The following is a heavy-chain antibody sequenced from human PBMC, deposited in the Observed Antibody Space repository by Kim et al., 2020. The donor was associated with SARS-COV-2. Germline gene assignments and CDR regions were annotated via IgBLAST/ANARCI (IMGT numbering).Heavy chain of an antibody. J-gene: IGHJ4*02. CDR1: GLTVSSNS. D-gene: IGHD2-21*02. Sequence: GGSLRLSCAASGLTVSSNSMSWVRQAPGKGLEWVSIIYSRGSTYYADSVKGRFTISRDNSKNTLYLQINNLRAEDTAVYYCARGDGGPFDYWGQGTLVTVSS. CDR3: ARGDGGPFDY. CDR2: IYSRGST. V-gene: IGHV3-53*01.